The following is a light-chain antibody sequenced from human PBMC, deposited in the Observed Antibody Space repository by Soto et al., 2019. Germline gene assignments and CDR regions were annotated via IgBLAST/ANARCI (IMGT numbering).Light chain of an antibody. CDR1: SSDVGAYNS. Sequence: QSALTQPASVSGSPGQSITISCTGTSSDVGAYNSVSWYQQHPGKAPKLMIYAVSNRPSGVSNRFSGSKSGNTASLTISGLQAEDEADYYCSSYTRSSTVVFGGGTQLTVL. V-gene: IGLV2-14*01. J-gene: IGLJ3*02. CDR2: AVS. CDR3: SSYTRSSTVV.